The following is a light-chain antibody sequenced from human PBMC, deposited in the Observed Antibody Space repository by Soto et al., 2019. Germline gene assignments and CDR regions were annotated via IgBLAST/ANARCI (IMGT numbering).Light chain of an antibody. J-gene: IGKJ1*01. V-gene: IGKV3-15*01. CDR1: QSISSN. Sequence: EIVMTQSPATLSVSPGERATLSCRASQSISSNLAWYQQKPGQAPRLLMYGASTRATGIPARFSGSGSGTGFTLTISSLQSEDFVVYYCQQYNNWPRTFGQGTKVDNK. CDR2: GAS. CDR3: QQYNNWPRT.